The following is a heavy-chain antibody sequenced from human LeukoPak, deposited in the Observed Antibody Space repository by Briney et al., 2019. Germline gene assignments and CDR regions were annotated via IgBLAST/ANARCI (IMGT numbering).Heavy chain of an antibody. J-gene: IGHJ3*02. CDR1: SGSFSGFY. CDR2: ITHTGST. D-gene: IGHD5-24*01. V-gene: IGHV4-34*01. CDR3: ARGAPGRDDGLDI. Sequence: SETLSLTCTVSSGSFSGFYWTWIRQPPGKGLEWIGEITHTGSTNYHPSLMSRVTISVDTSKNQFSLKLSSVTAADTTVYYCARGAPGRDDGLDIWGQGTMVTVSS.